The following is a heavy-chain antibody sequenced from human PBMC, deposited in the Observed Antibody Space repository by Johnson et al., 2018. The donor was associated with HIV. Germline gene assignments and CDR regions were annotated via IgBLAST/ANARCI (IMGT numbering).Heavy chain of an antibody. CDR3: AKDRIVGAIGDAFDI. J-gene: IGHJ3*02. Sequence: VQLVESGGGLVQPGGSLRLSCVASGFTVSGNYMSWVRQAPGKGLEWVSAISGSGGSTYYADSVKGRFTISRDNSKNTLYLQMNSLRAEDTAVYYCAKDRIVGAIGDAFDIWGQGTMVTVSS. V-gene: IGHV3-23*04. D-gene: IGHD1-26*01. CDR1: GFTVSGNY. CDR2: ISGSGGST.